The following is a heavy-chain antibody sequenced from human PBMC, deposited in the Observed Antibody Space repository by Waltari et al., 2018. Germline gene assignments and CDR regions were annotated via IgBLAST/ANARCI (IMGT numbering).Heavy chain of an antibody. CDR3: ARLTGFGYFDL. D-gene: IGHD3-10*01. CDR2: INHSGST. J-gene: IGHJ2*01. CDR1: GGSFSGYY. V-gene: IGHV4-34*01. Sequence: QVQLQQWGAGLLKPSETLSLTCAVYGGSFSGYYWSWIRQPPGKGLEWIGEINHSGSTNYNPSRKSRVTISVDTSKNQFSLKLSSVTAADTAVYYCARLTGFGYFDLWGRGTLVTVSS.